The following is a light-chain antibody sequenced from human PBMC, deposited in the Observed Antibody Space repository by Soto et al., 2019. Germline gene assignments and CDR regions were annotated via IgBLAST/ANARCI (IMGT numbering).Light chain of an antibody. V-gene: IGLV2-14*03. CDR3: SSYTSSSTVV. Sequence: QSALTQPASVSGSPGQSISISCTGSSSDVGGYNYVSWYQHHPGKAPKLMIYDVNNRPSGGSNRFSGSTSGNTASLTISALQPEDEDDYYCSSYTSSSTVVFGGGTKLTVL. CDR2: DVN. J-gene: IGLJ2*01. CDR1: SSDVGGYNY.